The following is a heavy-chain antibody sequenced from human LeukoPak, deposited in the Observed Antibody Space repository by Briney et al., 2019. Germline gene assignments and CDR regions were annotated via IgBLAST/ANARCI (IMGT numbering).Heavy chain of an antibody. V-gene: IGHV4-59*01. CDR3: ARGNTLAVMDV. CDR2: IYYSGST. D-gene: IGHD2-2*02. J-gene: IGHJ6*03. CDR1: GGSISSYY. Sequence: PSETLSLTCTVSGGSISSYYWSWIRQPPGKGLEWIGYIYYSGSTSYNPSLKSRVTISVDTSKNQFSLKLSSVTAADTAVYYCARGNTLAVMDVWGKGTTVTVSS.